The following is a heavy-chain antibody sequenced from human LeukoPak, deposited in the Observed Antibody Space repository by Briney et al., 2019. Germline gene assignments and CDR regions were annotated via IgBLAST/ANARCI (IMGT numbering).Heavy chain of an antibody. CDR1: GFTFSGHW. CDR3: ARDGFQMHKAANL. J-gene: IGHJ5*02. Sequence: GGSLRLSCTASGFTFSGHWMSWVRQAPGKGLEWVANINQDGSEKYYVDSVKGRFTISRDNAKNSLYLQMNSLRAEDTAVYYCARDGFQMHKAANLWGQGTLVTVPS. D-gene: IGHD2-15*01. CDR2: INQDGSEK. V-gene: IGHV3-7*03.